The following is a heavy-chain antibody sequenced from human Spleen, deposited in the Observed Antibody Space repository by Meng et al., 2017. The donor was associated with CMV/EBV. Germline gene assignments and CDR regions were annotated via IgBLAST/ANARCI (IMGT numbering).Heavy chain of an antibody. CDR3: ARDLPLTGSWFDP. J-gene: IGHJ5*02. V-gene: IGHV3-20*01. Sequence: GESLKISCAASGFTFDDYGMSWVRQAPGKGLEWVSGINWNGGSTGYAVSVKGRFTISRDNAKNSLYLQMNSLRAEDTALYHCARDLPLTGSWFDPWGQGTLVTVSS. D-gene: IGHD3-9*01. CDR1: GFTFDDYG. CDR2: INWNGGST.